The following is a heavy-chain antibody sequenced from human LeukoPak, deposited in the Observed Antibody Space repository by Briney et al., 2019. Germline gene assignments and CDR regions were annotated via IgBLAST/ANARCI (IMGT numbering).Heavy chain of an antibody. CDR3: AKDLDYCSGGSCYSPPPLDY. CDR1: GFTYSSYA. V-gene: IGHV3-23*01. J-gene: IGHJ4*02. Sequence: PARSMRPSCAASGFTYSSYAMSSVRPAPRDWLEWDSAVSGSGGSTYYADSVKGRFTISRDNSKNTLSLQMNNLRAADTAVYYCAKDLDYCSGGSCYSPPPLDYWGQGTLVTVTS. CDR2: VSGSGGST. D-gene: IGHD2-15*01.